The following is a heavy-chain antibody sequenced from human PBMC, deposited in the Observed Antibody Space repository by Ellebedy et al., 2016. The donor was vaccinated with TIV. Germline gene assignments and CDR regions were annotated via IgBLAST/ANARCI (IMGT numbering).Heavy chain of an antibody. CDR3: ARDKSPTMIALDY. CDR2: INSDGSST. D-gene: IGHD3-22*01. CDR1: GFTFSNYW. Sequence: PGGSLRLSCAASGFTFSNYWMHWVRQAPGKGLVWVSRINSDGSSTRYADSVKGRFSISRDNAKNTLFLQMNSLRSEDTAVYNCARDKSPTMIALDYWGQGTLVTVSS. J-gene: IGHJ4*02. V-gene: IGHV3-74*01.